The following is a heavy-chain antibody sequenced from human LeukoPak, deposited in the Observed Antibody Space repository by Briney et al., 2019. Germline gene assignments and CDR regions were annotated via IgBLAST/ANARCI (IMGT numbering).Heavy chain of an antibody. CDR1: GFTFSTSA. D-gene: IGHD4-17*01. J-gene: IGHJ3*01. CDR3: AAELYGVYTDCCTFHL. V-gene: IGHV1-58*01. Sequence: SVKVSCKTSGFTFSTSAVQWVRQARGQRLEWIGWIIVGSGATNYAQRLQGRFTITRDMSTNTAYMELSSLGSEDSAVYYCAAELYGVYTDCCTFHLWGQGTMVTVSS. CDR2: IIVGSGAT.